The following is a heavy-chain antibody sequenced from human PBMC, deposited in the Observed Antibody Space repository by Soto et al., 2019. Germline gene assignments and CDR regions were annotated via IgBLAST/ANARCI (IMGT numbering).Heavy chain of an antibody. D-gene: IGHD6-13*01. CDR1: GFTFSSYA. CDR3: AKERYSSSWYYYYGMDV. Sequence: PGGSLRLSCAASGFTFSSYAMSWVRQAPGKGLEWVSAISGSGGSTYYADSVKGRFTISRDNSKNTLYLQMNSLRAEDTAVYYCAKERYSSSWYYYYGMDVWAKGPRSPSP. J-gene: IGHJ6*02. CDR2: ISGSGGST. V-gene: IGHV3-23*01.